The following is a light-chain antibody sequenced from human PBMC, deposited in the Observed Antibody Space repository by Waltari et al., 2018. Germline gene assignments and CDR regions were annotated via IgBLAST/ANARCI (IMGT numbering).Light chain of an antibody. V-gene: IGKV1-5*03. CDR1: QSISSW. Sequence: DVQMTQSPSTLSAYVGDRVPITCRASQSISSWLAWYQQKPGKAPKFLIYKASNLESGVPSRFSGSGSGTEFTLTISSLQPDDFATYYCQQYNTYSLTFGGGTKVEIK. CDR2: KAS. CDR3: QQYNTYSLT. J-gene: IGKJ4*01.